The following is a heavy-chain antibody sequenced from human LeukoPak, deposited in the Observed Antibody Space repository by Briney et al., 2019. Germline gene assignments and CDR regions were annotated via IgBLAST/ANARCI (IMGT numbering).Heavy chain of an antibody. CDR2: ISAYNGNT. J-gene: IGHJ6*03. D-gene: IGHD2-8*01. CDR1: GYTFTSYG. CDR3: ATLRGYCTNGVCDYYYYMDV. V-gene: IGHV1-18*01. Sequence: ASVKVSCKASGYTFTSYGISWVRQAPGQGLEGMGWISAYNGNTNYAQKLQGRVTMTTDTSTSTAYMELRSLRSDDTAVYYCATLRGYCTNGVCDYYYYMDVWGKGTTVTVSS.